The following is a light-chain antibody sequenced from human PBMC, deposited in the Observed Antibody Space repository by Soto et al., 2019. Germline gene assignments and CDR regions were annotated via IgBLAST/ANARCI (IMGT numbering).Light chain of an antibody. CDR2: GNS. J-gene: IGLJ2*01. CDR1: SSNIGAGYD. Sequence: QSVLTQPPSVSGAPGRRVTISCTGSSSNIGAGYDVHWYQQLPGTAPKLLIYGNSNRPSGVPDRFSGSKSGTSASLAITGLQAEDEADYYCQSYDSSLRGVVFGGGTKLTVL. V-gene: IGLV1-40*01. CDR3: QSYDSSLRGVV.